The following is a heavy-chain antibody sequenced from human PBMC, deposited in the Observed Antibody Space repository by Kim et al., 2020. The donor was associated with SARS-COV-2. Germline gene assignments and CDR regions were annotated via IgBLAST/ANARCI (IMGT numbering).Heavy chain of an antibody. D-gene: IGHD3-9*01. V-gene: IGHV4-59*01. J-gene: IGHJ6*02. CDR3: ARLGGFDWLLHYYYYGMDV. Sequence: SRCTISVDTSKNQFSLKLSSVTAADTAVYYCARLGGFDWLLHYYYYGMDVWGQGTTVTVSS.